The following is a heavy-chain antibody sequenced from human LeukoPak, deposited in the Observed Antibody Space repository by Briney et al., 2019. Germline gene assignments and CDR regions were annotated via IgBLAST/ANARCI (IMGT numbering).Heavy chain of an antibody. J-gene: IGHJ4*02. D-gene: IGHD3-10*01. CDR2: ISSSSSYI. CDR3: ARDRFGEQWFDY. V-gene: IGHV3-21*01. Sequence: PGGSLRLSCAASGFTFSSYSMHWVRQAPGKGLEWVSSISSSSSYIYYADSVKGRFTISRDNAKNSLYLQMNSLRAEDTAVYYCARDRFGEQWFDYWGQGTLVTVSS. CDR1: GFTFSSYS.